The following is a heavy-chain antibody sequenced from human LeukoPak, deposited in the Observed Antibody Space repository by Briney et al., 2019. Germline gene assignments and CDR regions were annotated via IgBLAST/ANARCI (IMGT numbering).Heavy chain of an antibody. Sequence: SETLSLTCAVYGGSFSGYYWSWIRQPPGKGLEWIGEINHSGSTNYTPSLKSRVTISVDTSKNQFSLKLSSVTAADTAVYYCARGPRPMATITPTEYFQHWGQGTLVTVSS. CDR3: ARGPRPMATITPTEYFQH. J-gene: IGHJ1*01. CDR1: GGSFSGYY. V-gene: IGHV4-34*01. D-gene: IGHD5-24*01. CDR2: INHSGST.